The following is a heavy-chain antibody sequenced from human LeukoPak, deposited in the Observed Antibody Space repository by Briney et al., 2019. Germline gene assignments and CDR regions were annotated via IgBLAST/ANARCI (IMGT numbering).Heavy chain of an antibody. CDR3: ARTVGRGPGGHFDY. D-gene: IGHD4-23*01. Sequence: PGGSLRLSCAASGFSFRGYYMSWIRQAPGKGREGVAYISDSGSYTNHADSVRGRFTISRDNAKKSLFLQMINLRADDTAVYFCARTVGRGPGGHFDYWGQGALVTVSS. CDR1: GFSFRGYY. V-gene: IGHV3-11*03. J-gene: IGHJ4*02. CDR2: ISDSGSYT.